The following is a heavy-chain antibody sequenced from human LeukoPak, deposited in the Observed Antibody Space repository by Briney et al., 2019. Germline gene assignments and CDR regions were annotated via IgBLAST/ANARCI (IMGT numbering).Heavy chain of an antibody. CDR3: ARTRGSYNSGAFDY. Sequence: AGGSLRLSCAASGFTFTNYAMAWVRQAPGKGLEWVSTISGSGGSTYYAGSVKGRFTISRDNSKNTLYLQMNSLRAEDTAVYYCARTRGSYNSGAFDYWGQGTLVTVSS. CDR2: ISGSGGST. V-gene: IGHV3-23*01. CDR1: GFTFTNYA. D-gene: IGHD6-19*01. J-gene: IGHJ4*02.